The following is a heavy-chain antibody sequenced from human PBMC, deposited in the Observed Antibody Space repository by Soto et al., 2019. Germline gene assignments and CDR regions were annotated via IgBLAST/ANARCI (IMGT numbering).Heavy chain of an antibody. V-gene: IGHV5-51*01. D-gene: IGHD2-15*01. CDR1: GYSFTSYW. CDR3: ARYGVVADTRDNWFDP. CDR2: IYPGDSDT. J-gene: IGHJ5*02. Sequence: PGESLKISCKGSGYSFTSYWIGWVRQMPGKGLEWMGIIYPGDSDTRYSPSFQGQVTISADKSISTAYLQWSSLKASDTAMYYCARYGVVADTRDNWFDPWGQGTRVTVSS.